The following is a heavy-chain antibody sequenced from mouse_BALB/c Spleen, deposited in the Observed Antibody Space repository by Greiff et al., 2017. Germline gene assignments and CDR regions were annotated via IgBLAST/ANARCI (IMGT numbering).Heavy chain of an antibody. CDR3: AITTATAY. J-gene: IGHJ3*01. V-gene: IGHV2-9*02. D-gene: IGHD1-2*01. CDR2: IWAGGST. CDR1: GFSLTSYG. Sequence: VQRVESGPGLVAPSQSLSITCTVSGFSLTSYGVHWVRQPPGKGLEWLGVIWAGGSTNYNSALMSRLSISKDNSKSQVFLKMNSLQTDDTAMYYCAITTATAYWGQGTLVTVSA.